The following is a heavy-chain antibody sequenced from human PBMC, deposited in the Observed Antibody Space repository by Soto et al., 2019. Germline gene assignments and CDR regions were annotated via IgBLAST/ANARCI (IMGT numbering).Heavy chain of an antibody. V-gene: IGHV4-39*01. J-gene: IGHJ4*02. CDR2: IYYSGST. CDR3: ASSWGDHRYFDY. CDR1: GGSISSSSYY. D-gene: IGHD2-21*02. Sequence: SETLSLTCTVSGGSISSSSYYWGWIRQPPGKGLEWIGSIYYSGSTYYNPSLKSRVTISVDTSKNQFSLKLSSVTAADTAVYFCASSWGDHRYFDYWGQGTLVTVSS.